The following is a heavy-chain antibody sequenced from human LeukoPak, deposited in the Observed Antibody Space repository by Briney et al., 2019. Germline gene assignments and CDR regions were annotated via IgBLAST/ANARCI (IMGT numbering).Heavy chain of an antibody. V-gene: IGHV4-39*01. CDR2: IYYTGGT. D-gene: IGHD5-12*01. CDR3: PRSSPTIFDY. Sequence: PSETLSLTCSVSGGPLSTSLYYWGWIRQPPGKGLEWIGNIYYTGGTSYNPSLESRVSISIDTSKNQFSLDLTSVTAADTAVYYCPRSSPTIFDYWGQGTLVTVSS. CDR1: GGPLSTSLYY. J-gene: IGHJ4*02.